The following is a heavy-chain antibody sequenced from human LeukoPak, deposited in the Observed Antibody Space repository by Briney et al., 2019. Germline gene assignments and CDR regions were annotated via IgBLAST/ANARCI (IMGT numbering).Heavy chain of an antibody. CDR2: INHSGST. Sequence: SETLSLTCAVYGGSFSGYYWSWIRQPPGKGLEWIGEINHSGSTNYNPSLKSRVTISVDTSKNQFSLKLSSVTAADTAVYYCARGYHGSGYNWFDPWGQGTLVTVSS. D-gene: IGHD3-22*01. J-gene: IGHJ5*02. CDR1: GGSFSGYY. V-gene: IGHV4-34*01. CDR3: ARGYHGSGYNWFDP.